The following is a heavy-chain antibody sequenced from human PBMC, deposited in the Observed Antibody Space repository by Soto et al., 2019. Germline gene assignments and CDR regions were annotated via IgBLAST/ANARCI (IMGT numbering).Heavy chain of an antibody. J-gene: IGHJ6*02. CDR2: VSRRSENL. V-gene: IGHV3-21*04. Sequence: PGGSLRLSCAASGFIFSDYTINWVRQAPGKGLEWVSSVSRRSENLLYADSVKGRFTISRDNSKNTLYLQMNSLRAEDTAVYYCEKENLPRYDSSGYNYRSLYNYYGMDVWGQGTTVTVSS. CDR1: GFIFSDYT. D-gene: IGHD3-22*01. CDR3: EKENLPRYDSSGYNYRSLYNYYGMDV.